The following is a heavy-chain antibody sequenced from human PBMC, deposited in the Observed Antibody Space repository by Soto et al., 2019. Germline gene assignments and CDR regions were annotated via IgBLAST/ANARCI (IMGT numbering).Heavy chain of an antibody. D-gene: IGHD2-21*01. V-gene: IGHV4-30-4*01. CDR3: AREGVAGGDGYTPGVAY. Sequence: QVQLQESGPGLVKPSQTLSLTCTVSGGSISSGDYYWSWIRQPPGKGLEWIGYIYYSGSTYYNPSLKSRVTISVDTSKNQFSVKLSSVTAADTAVYYWAREGVAGGDGYTPGVAYWGQGTLVTVSS. CDR1: GGSISSGDYY. J-gene: IGHJ4*02. CDR2: IYYSGST.